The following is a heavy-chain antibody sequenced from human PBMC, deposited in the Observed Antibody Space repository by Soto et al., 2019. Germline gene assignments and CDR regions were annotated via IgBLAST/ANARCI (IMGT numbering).Heavy chain of an antibody. D-gene: IGHD4-17*01. CDR3: ARGRYGGNSGAFDI. CDR2: INPNSGGT. CDR1: GYTLTVYY. Sequence: APVKVSCKASGYTLTVYYMHWVRQATGQGLEWMGWINPNSGGTNYAQKFQGWVTMTRDTSISTAYMELSRLRSDDTAVYYCARGRYGGNSGAFDIWGQGTMVTVSS. V-gene: IGHV1-2*04. J-gene: IGHJ3*02.